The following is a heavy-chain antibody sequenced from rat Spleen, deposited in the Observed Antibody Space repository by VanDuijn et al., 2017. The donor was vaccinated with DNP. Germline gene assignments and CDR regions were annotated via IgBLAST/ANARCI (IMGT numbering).Heavy chain of an antibody. D-gene: IGHD2-1*01. CDR3: ARLPNY. J-gene: IGHJ2*01. Sequence: QVQLKESGPGLVQPSQTLSLTCTVSGFSLTSYNVHWVRQPAGKGLEWIAAISNSGITYYNSALKSRLIIRRDTSKSQVFLKMNSVQTEDTAMYFCARLPNYWGQGVMVTVSS. CDR2: ISNSGIT. V-gene: IGHV2-6*01. CDR1: GFSLTSYN.